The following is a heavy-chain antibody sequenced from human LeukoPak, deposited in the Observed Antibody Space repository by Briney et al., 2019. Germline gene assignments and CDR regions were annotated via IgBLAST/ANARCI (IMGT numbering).Heavy chain of an antibody. Sequence: ASVKVSCKAFGYTFTSYGVSWVRQAPGQGLEWMGWIGAYNGNTNYAQKLQGRITMTTDTSTTTAYMELRSLRSDDTAVYYCARDQGTVLGKDYWGQGTLVTVSS. J-gene: IGHJ4*02. CDR2: IGAYNGNT. V-gene: IGHV1-18*01. CDR3: ARDQGTVLGKDY. D-gene: IGHD6-19*01. CDR1: GYTFTSYG.